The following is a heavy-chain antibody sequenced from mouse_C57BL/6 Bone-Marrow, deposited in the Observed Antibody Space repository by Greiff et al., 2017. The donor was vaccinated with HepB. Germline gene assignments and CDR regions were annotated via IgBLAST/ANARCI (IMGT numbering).Heavy chain of an antibody. D-gene: IGHD1-2*01. CDR1: GFTFSSYA. Sequence: EVMLVESGGGLVKPGGSLKLSCAASGFTFSSYAMSWVRQTPEKRLEWVATISDGGSYTYYPDNVKGRFTISRDNAKNNLYLQMSHLKSEDTAMYYCARGEWLYAMDYWGQGTSVTVSS. V-gene: IGHV5-4*03. CDR3: ARGEWLYAMDY. J-gene: IGHJ4*01. CDR2: ISDGGSYT.